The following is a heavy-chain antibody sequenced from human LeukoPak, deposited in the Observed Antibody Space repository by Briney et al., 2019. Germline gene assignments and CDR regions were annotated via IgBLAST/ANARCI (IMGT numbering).Heavy chain of an antibody. D-gene: IGHD2-15*01. CDR2: IYYSGST. CDR3: ARVDLRAAYFDY. J-gene: IGHJ4*02. CDR1: GGSISSHY. V-gene: IGHV4-59*11. Sequence: SETLSLTCTVSGGSISSHYWSWIRQPPGKGLEWIGYIYYSGSTNYNPSLKSRVTMSVDTSKNQFSLKLSSVTAADTAVYYCARVDLRAAYFDYWGQGTLVTVSS.